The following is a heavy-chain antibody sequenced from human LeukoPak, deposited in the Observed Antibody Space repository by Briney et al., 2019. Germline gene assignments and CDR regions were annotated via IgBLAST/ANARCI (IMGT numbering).Heavy chain of an antibody. Sequence: ASVKVSCKASGYTFTGYYMHWVRQAPGQGLEWMGRINPNSGGTNYAQKFQGRATMTRDTSISTAYMELSRLRSDDTAVYYCARGATNYYYYGMDVWGQGTTVTVSS. V-gene: IGHV1-2*06. CDR3: ARGATNYYYYGMDV. CDR1: GYTFTGYY. J-gene: IGHJ6*02. CDR2: INPNSGGT.